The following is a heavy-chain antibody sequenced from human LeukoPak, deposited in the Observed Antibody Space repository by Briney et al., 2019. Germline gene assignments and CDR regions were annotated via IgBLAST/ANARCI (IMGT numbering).Heavy chain of an antibody. CDR3: AARNNLNY. Sequence: GGSLRLPCTVSGFPFSGHWMNWVRQAPGKGLEWVANIKYGGSENGYAASVEGRFTISRDNAMMSVYLQMNSLRVEDTAVYYCAARNNLNYWGQGILVTVSS. CDR1: GFPFSGHW. D-gene: IGHD1/OR15-1a*01. CDR2: IKYGGSEN. J-gene: IGHJ4*02. V-gene: IGHV3-7*01.